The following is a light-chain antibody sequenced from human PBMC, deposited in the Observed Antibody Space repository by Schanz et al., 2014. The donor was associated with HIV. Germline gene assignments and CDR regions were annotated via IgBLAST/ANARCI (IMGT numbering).Light chain of an antibody. CDR3: QQYNNWPRT. Sequence: IVMTQSPATLSLSPGERATLSCRASQSVSSNLGWYQQKPGQAPRLLIYRASNRATGIPVRFSGSGSGTEFTLTVSSLQSEDFAVYYCQQYNNWPRTFGPGTKVDIK. CDR2: RAS. J-gene: IGKJ3*01. V-gene: IGKV3-15*01. CDR1: QSVSSN.